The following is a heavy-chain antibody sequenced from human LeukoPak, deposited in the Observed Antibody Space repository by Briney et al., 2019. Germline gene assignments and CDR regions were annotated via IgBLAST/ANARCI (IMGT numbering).Heavy chain of an antibody. CDR2: ISGSDYHI. D-gene: IGHD5-18*01. Sequence: GGSLRLSCAASGFTFSTYAMSWVRQAPGKGLEWVSIISGSDYHIYYADSVKGRFTISRDNSKNTLYLQMNGLRAEDTAVYYCAIDPIDSYGHWGQGTPVTVSS. V-gene: IGHV3-23*01. CDR1: GFTFSTYA. CDR3: AIDPIDSYGH. J-gene: IGHJ4*02.